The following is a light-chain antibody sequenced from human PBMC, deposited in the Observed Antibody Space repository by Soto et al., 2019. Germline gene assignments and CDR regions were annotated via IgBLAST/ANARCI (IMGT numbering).Light chain of an antibody. CDR2: GAS. CDR1: QSVSNNY. J-gene: IGKJ1*01. V-gene: IGKV3-20*01. CDR3: QQYGSSGT. Sequence: EIVLTQSPGTLSLSPGEIAPLDSRASQSVSNNYLAWYQQKPGQAPGILIYGASNRATGIPDRFSGSGSGTEFTLTIRRLDPEYFAVYYCQQYGSSGTLRQGTKVDI.